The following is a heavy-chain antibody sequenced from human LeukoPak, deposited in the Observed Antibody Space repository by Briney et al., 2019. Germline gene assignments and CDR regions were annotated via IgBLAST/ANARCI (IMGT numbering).Heavy chain of an antibody. CDR3: ARDVYCGGDCSYFDS. D-gene: IGHD2-21*02. Sequence: SSETLSLTCTVSGGSLSSYYWSWTRQPPGKGLEWIGYIYSSGSTNYNPSLKSRVTLSLDTSRNQFSLKLTSVTAADTAVYYCARDVYCGGDCSYFDSWGQGTLVTVSS. V-gene: IGHV4-59*01. CDR2: IYSSGST. J-gene: IGHJ4*02. CDR1: GGSLSSYY.